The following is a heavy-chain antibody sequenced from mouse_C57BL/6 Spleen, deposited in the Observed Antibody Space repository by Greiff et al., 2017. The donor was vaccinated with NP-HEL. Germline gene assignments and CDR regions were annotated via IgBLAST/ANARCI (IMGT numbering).Heavy chain of an antibody. CDR3: ARGGSSHV. D-gene: IGHD1-1*01. J-gene: IGHJ1*03. CDR2: IDPSDSYT. V-gene: IGHV1-69*01. CDR1: GYTFTSYW. Sequence: VQLQQPGAELVMPGASVKLSCKASGYTFTSYWMHWVKQRPGQGLEWIGEIDPSDSYTNYNQKFKGKSTLTVDKSSSTAYMQLSSLTSEDSAVYYCARGGSSHVWGTGTTVTVSS.